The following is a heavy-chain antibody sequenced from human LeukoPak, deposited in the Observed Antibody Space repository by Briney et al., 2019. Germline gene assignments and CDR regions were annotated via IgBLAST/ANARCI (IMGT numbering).Heavy chain of an antibody. CDR2: IYTSGST. CDR3: TRPGYASGWSDY. D-gene: IGHD6-19*01. CDR1: GGSISSYY. J-gene: IGHJ4*02. Sequence: SETLSLTCTVSGGSISSYYWSWIRQPAGKGLEWIGRIYTSGSTNYNPSLKSRVTMSVDTSKNQFSLKLSSVTAADTAVYYCTRPGYASGWSDYWGQGTLVTVSS. V-gene: IGHV4-4*07.